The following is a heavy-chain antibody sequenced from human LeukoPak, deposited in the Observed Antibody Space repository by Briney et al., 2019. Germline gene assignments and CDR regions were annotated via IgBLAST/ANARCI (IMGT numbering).Heavy chain of an antibody. CDR2: ISSSSSTI. Sequence: GGSLRLSCAASGFTFSSYSMNWVRQAPGKGPEWVSYISSSSSTIYYADSVKGRFTISRDNAKNSLYLQMNSLRAEDTAVYYCARDLQQLGQHNFDYWGQGTLVTVSS. J-gene: IGHJ4*02. CDR1: GFTFSSYS. D-gene: IGHD6-13*01. CDR3: ARDLQQLGQHNFDY. V-gene: IGHV3-48*01.